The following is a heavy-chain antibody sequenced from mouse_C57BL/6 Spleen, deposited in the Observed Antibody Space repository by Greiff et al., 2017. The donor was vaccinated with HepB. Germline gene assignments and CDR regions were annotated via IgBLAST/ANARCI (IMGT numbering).Heavy chain of an antibody. V-gene: IGHV1-18*01. CDR3: ARAYYTNLEGFFAY. D-gene: IGHD2-12*01. CDR1: GYTFTDYN. Sequence: VQLQQSGPELVKPGASVKIPCKASGYTFTDYNMDWVKQSHGKSLEWIGDINPNNGGTIYNQKFKGKATLTVDKSSSTAYMELRSLTSEDTAVYYCARAYYTNLEGFFAYWGQGTLVTDSA. CDR2: INPNNGGT. J-gene: IGHJ3*01.